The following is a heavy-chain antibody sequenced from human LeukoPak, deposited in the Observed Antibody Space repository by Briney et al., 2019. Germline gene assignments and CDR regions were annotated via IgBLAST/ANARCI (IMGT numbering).Heavy chain of an antibody. V-gene: IGHV4-34*01. Sequence: SETLSLTCAVYGGSFSSYYWSWIRQPPGKGLEWIGEINHSGSTNYNPSLKSRVTISVDTSKNHFSLSLSSVTANDTATYYCARPQQQLVRWGYFHQWGPGTVVIVSS. J-gene: IGHJ1*01. CDR2: INHSGST. CDR1: GGSFSSYY. CDR3: ARPQQQLVRWGYFHQ. D-gene: IGHD6-13*01.